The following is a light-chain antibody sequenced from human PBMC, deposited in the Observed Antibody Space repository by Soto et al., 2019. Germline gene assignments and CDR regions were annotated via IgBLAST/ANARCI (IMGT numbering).Light chain of an antibody. CDR1: SSDVGYYNL. Sequence: QSALTQPASVSGSPGQSITISCTGTSSDVGYYNLVSWYQQHPGKAPKLMTYEDTKRPSGVSNRFSGSKSGNTASLTISGLQAEDEADYYCCSYAGTSPSDVFGTGTKVTVL. CDR3: CSYAGTSPSDV. CDR2: EDT. J-gene: IGLJ1*01. V-gene: IGLV2-23*01.